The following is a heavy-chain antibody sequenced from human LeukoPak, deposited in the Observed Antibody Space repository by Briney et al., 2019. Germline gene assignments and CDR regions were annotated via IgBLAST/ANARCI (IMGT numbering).Heavy chain of an antibody. V-gene: IGHV4-59*01. D-gene: IGHD4-17*01. CDR3: ARFPGGDYGFDY. J-gene: IGHJ4*02. Sequence: SETLSLTCTVSGGSISSYYWSWIRQPPGKGLEWIGYIYYSGSTNYNPSLKSRVAISVDTSKNQSSLKLSSVTAADTAVYYCARFPGGDYGFDYWGQGTLVTVSS. CDR1: GGSISSYY. CDR2: IYYSGST.